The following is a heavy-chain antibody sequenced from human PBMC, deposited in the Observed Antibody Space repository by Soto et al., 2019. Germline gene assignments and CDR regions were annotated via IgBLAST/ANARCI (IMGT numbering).Heavy chain of an antibody. D-gene: IGHD1-26*01. CDR3: AKGPHRGDYWRTDY. CDR1: GFTFSNYA. J-gene: IGHJ4*02. Sequence: GGSLRLSCAASGFTFSNYAMTWVRQAPGKGLEWVSGISGSGVSTYYADSVKGRFTISRDNSGDTLFLQMNSLRAEDTALYYCAKGPHRGDYWRTDYWGQGTLVTVSS. V-gene: IGHV3-23*01. CDR2: ISGSGVST.